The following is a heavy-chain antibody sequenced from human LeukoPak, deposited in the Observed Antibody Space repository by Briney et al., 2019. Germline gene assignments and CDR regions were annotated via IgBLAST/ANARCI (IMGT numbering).Heavy chain of an antibody. J-gene: IGHJ5*02. D-gene: IGHD3-22*01. CDR2: INPNSGGT. Sequence: ASVKVSCKASGYTFTGYYMHWVRQAPGQGLEWMGWINPNSGGTNYAQKFQGWVTMTRDMSISTAYMELRSLRSDDTAVYYCAREAVYYDRSVSLNWFDPWGQGTLVTVSS. CDR3: AREAVYYDRSVSLNWFDP. CDR1: GYTFTGYY. V-gene: IGHV1-2*04.